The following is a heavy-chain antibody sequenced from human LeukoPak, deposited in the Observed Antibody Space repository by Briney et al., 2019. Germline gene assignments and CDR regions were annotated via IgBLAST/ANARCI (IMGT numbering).Heavy chain of an antibody. Sequence: ASVKVSCKASGYTFTGYYMHWVRQAPGQGLEWMGWINPNSGGTNYAQKFQGRVTMTRDTSISTAYMELSRLRSDATAVYYCAAGIVVVAATDAFDIWGQGTMVTVSS. D-gene: IGHD2-15*01. CDR2: INPNSGGT. V-gene: IGHV1-2*02. CDR3: AAGIVVVAATDAFDI. CDR1: GYTFTGYY. J-gene: IGHJ3*02.